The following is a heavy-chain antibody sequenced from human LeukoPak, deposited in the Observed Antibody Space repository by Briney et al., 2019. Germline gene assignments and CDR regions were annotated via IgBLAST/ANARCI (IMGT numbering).Heavy chain of an antibody. Sequence: PGGSLRLSCAASGFTFDDYAMHWVRQAPGKGLEWVSGISWNSGSIGYADSVKGRFTISRDNAKNSLYLQMNSLRAEDTALYYCAKDDHQTGDYRDSYFDYWGQGTLVTVSS. CDR1: GFTFDDYA. J-gene: IGHJ4*02. V-gene: IGHV3-9*01. D-gene: IGHD3-10*01. CDR2: ISWNSGSI. CDR3: AKDDHQTGDYRDSYFDY.